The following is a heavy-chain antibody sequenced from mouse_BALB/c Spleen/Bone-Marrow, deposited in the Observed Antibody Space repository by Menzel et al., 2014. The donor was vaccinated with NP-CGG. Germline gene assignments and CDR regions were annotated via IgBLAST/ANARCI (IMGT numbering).Heavy chain of an antibody. CDR3: AITTVVATGDY. CDR1: GYTFTSYW. D-gene: IGHD1-1*01. Sequence: QVQLQQSGAELVKPGASVKLSCKASGYTFTSYWMHWVKQRPGQGLEWIGEIDPSDSYTNYNQKFKGKATLTVDKSSSTAYMQLSSLTSEDSAVYYCAITTVVATGDYWGQGTTLTVSS. J-gene: IGHJ2*01. CDR2: IDPSDSYT. V-gene: IGHV1-69*02.